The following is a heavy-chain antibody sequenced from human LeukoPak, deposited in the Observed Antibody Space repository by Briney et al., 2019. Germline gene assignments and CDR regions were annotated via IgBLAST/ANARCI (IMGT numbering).Heavy chain of an antibody. CDR2: LYSGGST. D-gene: IGHD1-26*01. Sequence: GGSLRLSCVVSGFTVSSNYMNWVRQAPGKGLEWVSVLYSGGSTYYADFVKDRFTTSRDDSKNTLYLQMNSLRAEDTAVYYCARDSSTGRYGPLDNWGQGSLVTVSS. CDR3: ARDSSTGRYGPLDN. CDR1: GFTVSSNY. J-gene: IGHJ4*02. V-gene: IGHV3-66*01.